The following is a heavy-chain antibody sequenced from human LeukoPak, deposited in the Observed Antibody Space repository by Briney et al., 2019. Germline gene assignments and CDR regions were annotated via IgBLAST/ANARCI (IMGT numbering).Heavy chain of an antibody. V-gene: IGHV3-23*01. CDR1: GFTFSSYA. Sequence: PGGSLRLSCAASGFTFSSYAMSWVRQAPGKGLEWVSAISGSGGSTYYADSVRGRFTISRDNSKNTLYLQMNSLRAEDTAVYYCAKLYYDFWSGYWYWGQGTLVTVSS. CDR3: AKLYYDFWSGYWY. CDR2: ISGSGGST. J-gene: IGHJ4*02. D-gene: IGHD3-3*01.